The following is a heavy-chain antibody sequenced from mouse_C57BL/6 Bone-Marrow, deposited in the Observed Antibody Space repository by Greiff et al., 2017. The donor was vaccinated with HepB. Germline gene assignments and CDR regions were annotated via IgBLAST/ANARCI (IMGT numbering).Heavy chain of an antibody. CDR1: GYTFTSYT. Sequence: VQLQQSGAELARPGASVKMSCKASGYTFTSYTMHWVKQRPGQGLEWIGYINPSSGYTKYNQKFKDKATLTADKSSSTAYMKLSSLTSEDSAVYYCARDDYWYFDVWGTGTTVTVSS. CDR2: INPSSGYT. J-gene: IGHJ1*03. V-gene: IGHV1-4*01. CDR3: ARDDYWYFDV.